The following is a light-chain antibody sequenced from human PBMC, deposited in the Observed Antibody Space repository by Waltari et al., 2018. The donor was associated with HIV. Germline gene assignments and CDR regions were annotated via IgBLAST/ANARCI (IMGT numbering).Light chain of an antibody. CDR1: SSTIGSNY. Sequence: QSVLTPPPSASGTPGQRVTISCSGSSSTIGSNYVSWYQQLPGTAPKLLIQRNNQRPSGVPDRFSGSKSGTSASLAISGLRSEDEADYYCAAWDDSLSGYVVFGGGTKLTVL. CDR2: RNN. CDR3: AAWDDSLSGYVV. J-gene: IGLJ2*01. V-gene: IGLV1-47*01.